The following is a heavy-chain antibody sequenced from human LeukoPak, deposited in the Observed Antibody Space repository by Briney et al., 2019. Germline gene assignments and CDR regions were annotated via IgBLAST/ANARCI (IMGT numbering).Heavy chain of an antibody. Sequence: GGSLRLSCAASGFTFSSYGMHWVRQAPGKGLEWVAAISYDGSNKYYADSVKGRFTISRDNSKNTLYLQMNSLRAEDTAVYYCAKLVGIAAAGDDYWGQGTLVTVSS. J-gene: IGHJ4*02. CDR3: AKLVGIAAAGDDY. CDR1: GFTFSSYG. D-gene: IGHD6-13*01. V-gene: IGHV3-30*18. CDR2: ISYDGSNK.